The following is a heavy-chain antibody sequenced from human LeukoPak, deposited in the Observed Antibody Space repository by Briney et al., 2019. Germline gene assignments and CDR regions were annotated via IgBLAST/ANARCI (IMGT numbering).Heavy chain of an antibody. D-gene: IGHD2-15*01. CDR2: IYYSGST. Sequence: SETLSLTCTVSGGSISRYYWSWIRQPPGKGLEWIGYIYYSGSTNYNPSLKSRVTISVDTSKNQFSLKLSSVTAADTAVYYCARLEGKVAASNCFDPWGQGTLVTVSP. CDR1: GGSISRYY. J-gene: IGHJ5*02. V-gene: IGHV4-59*08. CDR3: ARLEGKVAASNCFDP.